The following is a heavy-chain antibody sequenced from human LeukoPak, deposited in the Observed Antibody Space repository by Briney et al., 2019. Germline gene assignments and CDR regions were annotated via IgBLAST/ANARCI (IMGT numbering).Heavy chain of an antibody. J-gene: IGHJ4*02. CDR1: GYTFTSYS. V-gene: IGHV1-18*01. D-gene: IGHD5/OR15-5a*01. CDR3: ARTIYDAAYFDY. Sequence: AASVTVSCKASGYTFTSYSISWVRQAPGLGLEGMGWISGYNGNTNYAQKLQGRVTMTTDTSTSTAYVEARSLRSDDPAVYYCARTIYDAAYFDYWGQGNLVTVSS. CDR2: ISGYNGNT.